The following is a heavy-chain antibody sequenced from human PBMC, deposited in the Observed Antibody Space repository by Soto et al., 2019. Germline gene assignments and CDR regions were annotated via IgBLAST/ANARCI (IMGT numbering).Heavy chain of an antibody. V-gene: IGHV4-34*01. CDR2: INHSGST. D-gene: IGHD3-10*01. CDR3: ARGVVRRVIIQYTSFFDY. Sequence: SETLSLTCAVYGGSFSDYYWSWIRQAPGRGLEWIGEINHSGSTYYNPSLKSRVTISVDASKNQFSLKLSSVTAADTAVYYCARGVVRRVIIQYTSFFDYWGQGTLVTSPQ. J-gene: IGHJ4*02. CDR1: GGSFSDYY.